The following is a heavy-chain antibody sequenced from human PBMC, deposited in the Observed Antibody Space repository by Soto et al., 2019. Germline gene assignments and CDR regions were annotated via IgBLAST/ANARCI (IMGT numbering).Heavy chain of an antibody. Sequence: QVQLQESGPGLVKPSQTLSLTCTVSGGSISSGGYYWSWVRQHPGKVMEWIGYIYYSGITYYTPSLKTRVTISVDTSKNLSTLKLSSVTAANTDAYYCARSVYPWGQGTMVTVSS. V-gene: IGHV4-31*03. CDR2: IYYSGIT. J-gene: IGHJ5*02. CDR1: GGSISSGGYY. CDR3: ARSVYP.